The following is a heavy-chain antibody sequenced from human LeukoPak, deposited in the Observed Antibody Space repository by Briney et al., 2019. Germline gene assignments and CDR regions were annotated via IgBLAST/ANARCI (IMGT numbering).Heavy chain of an antibody. CDR2: ISGSGGST. J-gene: IGHJ4*02. CDR1: GFTFSSYA. D-gene: IGHD3-16*02. CDR3: AKDQVITFGGVIEIYDFDY. Sequence: GGSLRLSCAASGFTFSSYAMSWVRQAPGKGLEWVSAISGSGGSTYYADSVKGRFTVSRDDSKNTLYLQMNSLRAEDTAVYYCAKDQVITFGGVIEIYDFDYWGQGTLVTVSS. V-gene: IGHV3-23*01.